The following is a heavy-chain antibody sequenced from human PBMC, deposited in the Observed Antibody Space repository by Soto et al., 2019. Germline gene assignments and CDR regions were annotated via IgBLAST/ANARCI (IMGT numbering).Heavy chain of an antibody. J-gene: IGHJ6*02. V-gene: IGHV4-59*01. CDR1: GGSISSYY. Sequence: WETLSLTCTVSGGSISSYYWSWIRQPPGKGLEWIGYIYYSGSTNYNPSLKSRVTISVDTSKNQFSLKLSSVTAADTAVYYCARGSIAARGIYYYYGMDVWGQGTTVTVSS. D-gene: IGHD6-6*01. CDR3: ARGSIAARGIYYYYGMDV. CDR2: IYYSGST.